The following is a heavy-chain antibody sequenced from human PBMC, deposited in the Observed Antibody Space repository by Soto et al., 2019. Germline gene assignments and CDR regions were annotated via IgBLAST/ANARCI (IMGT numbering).Heavy chain of an antibody. CDR2: IYYSGST. D-gene: IGHD3-16*01. CDR1: GGSISSSSYY. CDR3: ARLRGDYYYYMDV. J-gene: IGHJ6*03. V-gene: IGHV4-39*01. Sequence: SETLSLTCTVSGGSISSSSYYWGWIRQPPGKGLEWIGSIYYSGSTYYNPSLKSRVTISVDTSKNQFSLKLSSVTAADTAVYYCARLRGDYYYYMDVWGKGTTVT.